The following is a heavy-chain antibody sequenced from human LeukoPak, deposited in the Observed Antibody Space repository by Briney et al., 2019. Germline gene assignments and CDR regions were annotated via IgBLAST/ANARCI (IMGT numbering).Heavy chain of an antibody. CDR2: IYYSGST. CDR3: ASRARYCSSTSCLDY. J-gene: IGHJ4*02. CDR1: VGSISSSSYY. V-gene: IGHV4-39*01. Sequence: SETLSLTCTVSVGSISSSSYYWGWIRQPPGRGLEWIGCIYYSGSTYYNPSLKSRVTISVDTSKNQSSLKLSSVTAADTAVYYCASRARYCSSTSCLDYWGQGTLVTVSS. D-gene: IGHD2-2*01.